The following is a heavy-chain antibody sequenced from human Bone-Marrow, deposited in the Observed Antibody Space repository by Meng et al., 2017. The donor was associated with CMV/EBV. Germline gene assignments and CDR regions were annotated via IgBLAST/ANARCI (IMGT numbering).Heavy chain of an antibody. CDR1: GFTFSSYG. CDR2: IRYDGSNK. V-gene: IGHV3-30*02. CDR3: AKDLYSSSDY. J-gene: IGHJ4*02. D-gene: IGHD6-6*01. Sequence: GESLKISCAASGFTFSSYGMHWVRQAPGKGLEWVAFIRYDGSNKYYADSVKGRFTISRDNSKNTLYLQMNSLRAEDTAVYYRAKDLYSSSDYWGQGTLVTVSS.